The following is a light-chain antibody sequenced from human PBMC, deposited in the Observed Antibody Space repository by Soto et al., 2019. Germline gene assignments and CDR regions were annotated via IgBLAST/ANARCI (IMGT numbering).Light chain of an antibody. V-gene: IGKV3-15*01. CDR1: QSINSN. CDR3: QQYSNWPRAT. J-gene: IGKJ4*01. CDR2: RAS. Sequence: TLSVSPGERATLSCRASQSINSNLAWYQQKPGQAPRLLMFRASIRATGFPARFSGSGSGTEFNITISSLQSEDSAIYYCQQYSNWPRATFGGGTKVDIK.